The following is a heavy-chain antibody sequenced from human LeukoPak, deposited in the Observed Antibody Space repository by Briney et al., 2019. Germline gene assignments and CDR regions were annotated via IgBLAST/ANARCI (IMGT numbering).Heavy chain of an antibody. Sequence: PSETLSLTCTVSGGSISSSSYYWGWIRQPPGKGLEWIGSIYYSGSTYYNPSLKSRVTISVDTSKNQFSLKLSSVTAADRAVYYCARVGALSSWYFDYWGQGTLVTVSS. CDR2: IYYSGST. D-gene: IGHD6-13*01. CDR1: GGSISSSSYY. J-gene: IGHJ4*02. CDR3: ARVGALSSWYFDY. V-gene: IGHV4-39*01.